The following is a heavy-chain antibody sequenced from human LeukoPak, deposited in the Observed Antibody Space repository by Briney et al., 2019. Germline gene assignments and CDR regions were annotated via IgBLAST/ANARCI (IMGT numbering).Heavy chain of an antibody. D-gene: IGHD3-10*01. V-gene: IGHV4-59*01. CDR1: GGSISSYY. Sequence: SETLPLTCTVSGGSISSYYWSWIRQPPGKGLEWIGYIYYSGSTNYNPSLKSRVTISVDTSKNQFSLKLSSVTAADTAVYYCARVGHYGSGSYLDYWGQGTLVTVSS. CDR2: IYYSGST. J-gene: IGHJ4*02. CDR3: ARVGHYGSGSYLDY.